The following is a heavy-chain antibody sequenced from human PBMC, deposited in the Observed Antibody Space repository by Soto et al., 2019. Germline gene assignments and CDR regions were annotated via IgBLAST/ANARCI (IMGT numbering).Heavy chain of an antibody. CDR2: IWYDGSNK. J-gene: IGHJ6*02. D-gene: IGHD2-15*01. CDR3: ARDSSGGYGMDV. CDR1: GFTFSSYG. V-gene: IGHV3-33*01. Sequence: HPGGSLRLSCAASGFTFSSYGMHWVRQAPGKGLEWVAVIWYDGSNKYYADSVKGRFTISRDNSKNTLYLQMNSLRAEDTAVYYCARDSSGGYGMDVWGQGTTVTVS.